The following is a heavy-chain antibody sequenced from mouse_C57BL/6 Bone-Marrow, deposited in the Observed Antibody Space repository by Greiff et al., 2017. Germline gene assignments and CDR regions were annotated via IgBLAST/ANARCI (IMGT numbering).Heavy chain of an antibody. CDR2: IYPGDGDT. CDR3: ARCYLDY. CDR1: GYAFSSSW. V-gene: IGHV1-82*01. Sequence: VKLMESGPELVKPGASVKISCKASGYAFSSSWMNWVKQRPGKGLEWIGRIYPGDGDTNYNGKFKGKATLTADKSSSTAYMQLSSLTSEDSAVYFCARCYLDYWGQGTTLTVSS. J-gene: IGHJ2*01.